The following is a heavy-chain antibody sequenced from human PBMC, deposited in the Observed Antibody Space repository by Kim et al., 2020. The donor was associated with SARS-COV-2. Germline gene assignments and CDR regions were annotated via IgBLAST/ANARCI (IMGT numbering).Heavy chain of an antibody. CDR3: AKDMGDRKSYYSNFDY. D-gene: IGHD1-26*01. Sequence: SVKGRFTISRDNSKNSLYLQMNRLRTEDTALYYCAKDMGDRKSYYSNFDYWCQGTLVTVYS. J-gene: IGHJ4*02. V-gene: IGHV3-43*01.